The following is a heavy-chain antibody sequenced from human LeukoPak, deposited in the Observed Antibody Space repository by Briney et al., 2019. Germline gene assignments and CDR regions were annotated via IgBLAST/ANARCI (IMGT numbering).Heavy chain of an antibody. Sequence: GGSLRLSCAASGFTFSSYWMSWVRQAPGKGLEWVANIKQDGSEKYYVDSVKGRFTISRDNAKNSLYLQMNSLRAEDTAVYYCAKDAGIAAAGTFFQHWGQGTLVTVSS. CDR2: IKQDGSEK. V-gene: IGHV3-7*01. D-gene: IGHD6-13*01. J-gene: IGHJ1*01. CDR3: AKDAGIAAAGTFFQH. CDR1: GFTFSSYW.